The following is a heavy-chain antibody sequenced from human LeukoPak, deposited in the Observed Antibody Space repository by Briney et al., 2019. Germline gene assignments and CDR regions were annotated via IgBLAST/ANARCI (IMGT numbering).Heavy chain of an antibody. D-gene: IGHD1-26*01. V-gene: IGHV1-69*06. CDR3: ASVHSGSYFY. Sequence: GASVKVSCKASRGTFTNYAISWVRQAPGQGLEWMGGIIPIFATANYAQKFQGRVTITADKSTSTAYMELSSLRSEDTAVYYCASVHSGSYFYWGQGTLVTVSS. CDR2: IIPIFATA. CDR1: RGTFTNYA. J-gene: IGHJ4*02.